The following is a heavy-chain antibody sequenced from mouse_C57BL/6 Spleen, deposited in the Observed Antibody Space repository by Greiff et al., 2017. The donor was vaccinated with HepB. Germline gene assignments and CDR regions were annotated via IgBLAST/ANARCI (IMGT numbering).Heavy chain of an antibody. CDR3: AIELGQGFAY. CDR1: GYAFSSSW. J-gene: IGHJ3*01. CDR2: IYPGDGDT. D-gene: IGHD4-1*01. V-gene: IGHV1-82*01. Sequence: QVQLKQSGPELVKPGASVKISCKASGYAFSSSWMNWVKQRPGKGLEWIGRIYPGDGDTNYNGKFKGKATLTADKSSSTAYMQLSSLTSEDSAVYFCAIELGQGFAYWGQGTLVTVSA.